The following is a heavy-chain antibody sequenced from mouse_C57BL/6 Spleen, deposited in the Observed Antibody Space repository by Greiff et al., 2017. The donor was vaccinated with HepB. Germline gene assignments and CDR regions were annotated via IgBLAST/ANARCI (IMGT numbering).Heavy chain of an antibody. J-gene: IGHJ3*01. Sequence: QVHVKQSGAELVRPGASVTLSCKASGYTFTDYEMHWVKQTPVHGLEWIGAIDPETGGTAYNQKFKGKAILTADKSSSTAYMELRSLTSEDSAVYYCLLRRGFAYWGQGTLVTVSA. V-gene: IGHV1-15*01. CDR2: IDPETGGT. D-gene: IGHD1-1*01. CDR3: LLRRGFAY. CDR1: GYTFTDYE.